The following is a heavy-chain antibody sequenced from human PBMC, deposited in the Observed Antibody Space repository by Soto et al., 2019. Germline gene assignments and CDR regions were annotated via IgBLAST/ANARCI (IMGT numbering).Heavy chain of an antibody. D-gene: IGHD6-19*01. CDR3: PKDRYISAPRHCDY. V-gene: IGHV3-30*18. J-gene: IGHJ4*02. Sequence: QVQLVESGGGVVQPGRSLRLSCAASGFTFSSYGMYWVRQAPGKGLEWLAVVSYDGSNKYYADSVKGRFTISRDNTKNTLYWQMNSLRAEDPAVYYSPKDRYISAPRHCDYWGPGTLVTGSS. CDR1: GFTFSSYG. CDR2: VSYDGSNK.